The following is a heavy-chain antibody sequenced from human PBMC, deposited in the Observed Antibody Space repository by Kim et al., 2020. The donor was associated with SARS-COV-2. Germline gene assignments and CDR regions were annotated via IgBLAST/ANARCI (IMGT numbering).Heavy chain of an antibody. CDR2: ISTSSSTI. Sequence: GGSLRLSCAASGFTFRSYGMDWVRQAPGKGLEWISYISTSSSTIYYTDSVKGRFTISRDNAKNSLYLQMNSLRDEDTAVYYCARDVRLSAGGTGWFDAWGQGTFVTVSS. CDR1: GFTFRSYG. V-gene: IGHV3-48*02. D-gene: IGHD6-13*01. J-gene: IGHJ5*02. CDR3: ARDVRLSAGGTGWFDA.